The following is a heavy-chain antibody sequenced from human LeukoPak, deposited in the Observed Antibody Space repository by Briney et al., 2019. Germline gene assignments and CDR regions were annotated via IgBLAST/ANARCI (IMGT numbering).Heavy chain of an antibody. J-gene: IGHJ3*02. Sequence: SETLSLTCTVSGGSISRSSYHWGWIRQPPGKGLEWIGSIYYSGSTYYNPSLKSRVTISVDTSKNQFSLKLSSVTAADTAVYYCARRSSGVVVVITTLAAFDIWGQGTMVTVSS. D-gene: IGHD3-22*01. CDR3: ARRSSGVVVVITTLAAFDI. CDR1: GGSISRSSYH. CDR2: IYYSGST. V-gene: IGHV4-39*01.